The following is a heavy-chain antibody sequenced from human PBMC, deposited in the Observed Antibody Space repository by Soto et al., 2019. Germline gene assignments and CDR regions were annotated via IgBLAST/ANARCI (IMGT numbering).Heavy chain of an antibody. CDR3: ARLSIGDYYDSSGYSDY. CDR2: IIPIFGPA. D-gene: IGHD3-22*01. V-gene: IGHV1-69*01. Sequence: QVQLVQSGAEVKKPGSSVKVSCKASGGTFSSYAISWVRQAPGQGLEWMGGIIPIFGPANYAQKFQGRVMITAEESTSTAYMELSSLRSEDTAVYYCARLSIGDYYDSSGYSDYWGQGTLVTVSS. J-gene: IGHJ4*02. CDR1: GGTFSSYA.